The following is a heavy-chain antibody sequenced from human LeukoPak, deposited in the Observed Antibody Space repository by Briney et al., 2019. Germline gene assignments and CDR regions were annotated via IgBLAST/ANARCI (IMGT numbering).Heavy chain of an antibody. D-gene: IGHD2-2*01. J-gene: IGHJ4*02. V-gene: IGHV3-7*01. CDR3: ARHRLICSSTSCYVGEDY. Sequence: GGSLRLSCAASGFTFSNYWMSWVRQAPGEGLEWVANIKQDGGDKDYVDSVKGRFTISRDNAKNSLYLQMNSLRAEDTAIYYCARHRLICSSTSCYVGEDYWGQGTLVTVSS. CDR2: IKQDGGDK. CDR1: GFTFSNYW.